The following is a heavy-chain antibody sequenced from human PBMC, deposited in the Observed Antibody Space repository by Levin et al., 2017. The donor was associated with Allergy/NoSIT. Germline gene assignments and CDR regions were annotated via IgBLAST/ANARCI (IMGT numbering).Heavy chain of an antibody. CDR3: ARLWNYYGSGTLGGFDP. CDR1: GYSFTSYW. V-gene: IGHV5-51*01. D-gene: IGHD3-10*01. Sequence: GGSLRLSCKGSGYSFTSYWIGWVRQMPGKGLEWMGIIYPGDSDTRYSPSFQGQVTISADKSISTAYLQWSSLKASDTAMYYCARLWNYYGSGTLGGFDPWGQGTLVTVSS. CDR2: IYPGDSDT. J-gene: IGHJ5*02.